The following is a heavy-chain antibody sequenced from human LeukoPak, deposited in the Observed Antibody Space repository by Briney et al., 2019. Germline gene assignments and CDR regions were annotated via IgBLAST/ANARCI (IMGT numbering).Heavy chain of an antibody. D-gene: IGHD1-26*01. Sequence: SETLSLTCSVSGYSISSGYYWGWIRQAPGKGLEWIGNLYHSGSTYYNPSLKSRVSISVDTSKNQFSLNLSSVTAADTAVYYCARDGVGATTKAFDIWGQGTMVTVSS. J-gene: IGHJ3*02. CDR1: GYSISSGYY. CDR2: LYHSGST. CDR3: ARDGVGATTKAFDI. V-gene: IGHV4-38-2*02.